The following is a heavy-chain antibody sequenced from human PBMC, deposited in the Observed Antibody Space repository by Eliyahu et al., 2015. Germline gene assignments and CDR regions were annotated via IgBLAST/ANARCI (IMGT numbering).Heavy chain of an antibody. CDR1: DYSXRSGYY. CDR3: ARFTSSSPYYGMDV. D-gene: IGHD3-10*01. V-gene: IGHV4-38-2*01. Sequence: QVRLQESGPGLLKPSETLSVXCAVSDYSXRSGYYWGWIRQTPGKGLEWIGSIYEDGSTYHNPSLKSRLTMSVDTAKNQFSLKLSSVTAADTAVYFCARFTSSSPYYGMDVWGQGTTVTVSS. J-gene: IGHJ6*02. CDR2: IYEDGST.